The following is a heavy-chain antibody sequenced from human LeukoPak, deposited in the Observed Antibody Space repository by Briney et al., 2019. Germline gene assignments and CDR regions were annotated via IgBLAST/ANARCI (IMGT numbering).Heavy chain of an antibody. CDR2: IYYSGST. CDR1: GGSISSYY. V-gene: IGHV4-59*01. CDR3: ARDLSGSYYDY. Sequence: SETLSLTCTVSGGSISSYYWSWIRQPPGKGLEWIGYIYYSGSTNYNPSLKSRVTISVDTSNTSKNQFSLKLSSVTAADTAVYYCARDLSGSYYDYWGQGTLVTVSS. D-gene: IGHD1-26*01. J-gene: IGHJ4*02.